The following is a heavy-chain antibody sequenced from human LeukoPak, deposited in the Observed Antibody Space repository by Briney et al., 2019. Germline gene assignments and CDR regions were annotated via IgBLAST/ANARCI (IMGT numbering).Heavy chain of an antibody. Sequence: GGPLRLSCAASGFTFSSYGMHWVRQAPGKGLEWVAVIWYDGSNKYYADSVKGRFTISRDNSKNTLYLQMNSLRAEDTAVYYCAKETSAARYYYYMDVWGKGTTVTVSS. V-gene: IGHV3-33*06. CDR1: GFTFSSYG. D-gene: IGHD6-6*01. CDR2: IWYDGSNK. CDR3: AKETSAARYYYYMDV. J-gene: IGHJ6*03.